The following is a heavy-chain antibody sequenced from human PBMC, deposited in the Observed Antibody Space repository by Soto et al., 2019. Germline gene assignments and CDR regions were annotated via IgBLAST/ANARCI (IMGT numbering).Heavy chain of an antibody. CDR1: GFTFSSYA. Sequence: PGGSLRLSCVSSGFTFSSYAVSWVRQAPGKGLEWVSVISAGGGTAFYADSVKGRSTISRDNSKNTLYLQMNSLRVEDTAVYYCARVLRGVTTSYFDFWGQGTLVTVSS. J-gene: IGHJ4*02. D-gene: IGHD1-1*01. V-gene: IGHV3-23*01. CDR2: ISAGGGTA. CDR3: ARVLRGVTTSYFDF.